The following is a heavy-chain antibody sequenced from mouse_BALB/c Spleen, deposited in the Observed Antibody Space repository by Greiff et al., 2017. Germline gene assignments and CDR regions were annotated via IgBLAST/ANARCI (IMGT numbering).Heavy chain of an antibody. J-gene: IGHJ2*01. CDR3: ARWREKGVFDY. Sequence: QVQLQQSGAELAKPGSSVKMSCKASGYTFTSYWMHWVKQRPGQGLEWIGYINPSTGYTEYNQKFKDKATLTADKSSSTAYMQLSSLTSEDSAVYYCARWREKGVFDYWGQGTTLTVSS. CDR1: GYTFTSYW. CDR2: INPSTGYT. V-gene: IGHV1-7*01.